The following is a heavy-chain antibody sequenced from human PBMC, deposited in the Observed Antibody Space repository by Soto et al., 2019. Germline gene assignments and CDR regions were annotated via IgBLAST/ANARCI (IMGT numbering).Heavy chain of an antibody. CDR3: AKETRAVAGTIDFDY. D-gene: IGHD6-19*01. J-gene: IGHJ4*02. V-gene: IGHV3-30*18. CDR2: ISYDGSNK. CDR1: GFTFSSYG. Sequence: QVQLVESGGGVVQPGRSLRLSCAASGFTFSSYGMHWVRQAPGKGLEWVAVISYDGSNKYYADSVKGRFTISRDNSKNTLYLQMYSLRAEDTAVYYCAKETRAVAGTIDFDYWGPGTLVTVSS.